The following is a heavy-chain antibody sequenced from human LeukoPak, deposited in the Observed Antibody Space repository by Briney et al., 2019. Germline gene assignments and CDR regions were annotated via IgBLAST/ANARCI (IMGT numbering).Heavy chain of an antibody. Sequence: SETLSLTCAVYGGSFSGYNWSWIRQPPGKGLKWIGEINHSGSTNYNPSLKSRVTISVDTSKNQFSLKLSSVTAADTAVYYCANFGYSSGWYYFDYWGQGTLVTVSS. CDR3: ANFGYSSGWYYFDY. CDR1: GGSFSGYN. CDR2: INHSGST. J-gene: IGHJ4*02. V-gene: IGHV4-34*01. D-gene: IGHD6-19*01.